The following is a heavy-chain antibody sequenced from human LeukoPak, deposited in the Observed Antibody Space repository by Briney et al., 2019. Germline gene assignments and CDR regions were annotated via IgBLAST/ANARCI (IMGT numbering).Heavy chain of an antibody. CDR1: GGSFSGYY. J-gene: IGHJ5*02. Sequence: PSETLSLTCAVSGGSFSGYYWSWIRQPPGKGLEWIGEINHSGSTNYNPSLKSRVTISVDTSKNQLSLKLSSVTAADTAVYYCARGRWFDPWGQGTLVTVSS. V-gene: IGHV4-34*01. CDR2: INHSGST. CDR3: ARGRWFDP.